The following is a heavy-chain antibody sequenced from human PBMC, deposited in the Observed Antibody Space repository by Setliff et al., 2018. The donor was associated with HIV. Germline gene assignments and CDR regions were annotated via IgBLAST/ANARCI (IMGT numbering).Heavy chain of an antibody. CDR3: ARARYSSGYYVSFDY. D-gene: IGHD6-19*01. V-gene: IGHV3-72*01. CDR2: TRNKANSYTT. Sequence: GALRLSCAASGFTLSDQYMDWVRQAPGKGLEWVGRTRNKANSYTTEYAASVKGRISISRDDSKNSVYLQMNSLKTEDTAVYYCARARYSSGYYVSFDYWGQGTLVTVSS. CDR1: GFTLSDQY. J-gene: IGHJ4*02.